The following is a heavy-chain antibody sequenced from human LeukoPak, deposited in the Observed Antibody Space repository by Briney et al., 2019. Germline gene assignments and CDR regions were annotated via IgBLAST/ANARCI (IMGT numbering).Heavy chain of an antibody. J-gene: IGHJ5*02. CDR3: ARGRGSGHKENWFDP. V-gene: IGHV1-8*01. Sequence: ASVKVSCKASGYTFTTYDINWVRQATGQGLEWMGWMNPNSGNTGYAQKFQGRVTMTRNTSVTTAYMELSSLRSEDTAVYYCARGRGSGHKENWFDPWGQGTLVTVSS. CDR2: MNPNSGNT. D-gene: IGHD6-19*01. CDR1: GYTFTTYD.